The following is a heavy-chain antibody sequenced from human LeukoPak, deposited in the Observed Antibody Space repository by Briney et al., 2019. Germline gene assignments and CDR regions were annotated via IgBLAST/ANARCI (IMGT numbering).Heavy chain of an antibody. CDR1: GYTFDSYG. V-gene: IGHV1-18*01. CDR2: ITAYSGHI. CDR3: ARGGRTTAPDY. D-gene: IGHD2/OR15-2a*01. J-gene: IGHJ4*02. Sequence: ASVKVSCKTSGYTFDSYGISWVRQAPGLGLEWMAWITAYSGHIDYAQNLQGRVTVTTDTSTSTAYMELRSLRSDDTAVYYCARGGRTTAPDYWGQGTLVTVSS.